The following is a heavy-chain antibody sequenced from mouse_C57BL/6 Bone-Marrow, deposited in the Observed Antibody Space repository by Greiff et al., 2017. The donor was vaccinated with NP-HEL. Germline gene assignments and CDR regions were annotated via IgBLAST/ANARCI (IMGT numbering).Heavy chain of an antibody. CDR3: AREYYYGSDWYFDV. CDR1: GFTFSDYY. D-gene: IGHD1-1*01. Sequence: EVNVVESEGGLVQPGSSMKLSCTASGFTFSDYYMAWVRQVPEKGLEWVANINYDGSSTYYLDSLKSRFIISRDNAKNILYLQMSSLKSEDTATYYCAREYYYGSDWYFDVWGTGTTVTVSS. J-gene: IGHJ1*03. V-gene: IGHV5-16*01. CDR2: INYDGSST.